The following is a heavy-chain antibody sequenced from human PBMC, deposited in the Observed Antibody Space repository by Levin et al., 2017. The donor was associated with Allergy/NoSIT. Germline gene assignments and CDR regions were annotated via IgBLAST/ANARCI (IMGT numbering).Heavy chain of an antibody. D-gene: IGHD3-10*01. CDR3: ARDYYASGSYGWFDP. J-gene: IGHJ5*02. CDR1: GFNFSDYY. V-gene: IGHV3-11*05. Sequence: PGGSLRLSCAASGFNFSDYYMSWIRQAPGKGLEWVSYISSSSSYTKYADSVKGRFTISRDNAKNSLYLQMNSLRAEDTAVYYCARDYYASGSYGWFDPWGQGTLVTVSS. CDR2: ISSSSSYT.